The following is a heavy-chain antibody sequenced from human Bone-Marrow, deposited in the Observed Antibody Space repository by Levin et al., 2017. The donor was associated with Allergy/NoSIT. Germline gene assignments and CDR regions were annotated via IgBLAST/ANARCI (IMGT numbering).Heavy chain of an antibody. CDR2: FYTAGNT. D-gene: IGHD3-10*01. V-gene: IGHV3-53*01. CDR1: GFTVSLNY. J-gene: IGHJ4*02. Sequence: PGGSLRLSCAASGFTVSLNYMTWVRQAPGQALEWVSVFYTAGNTFYADSVKGRFTISRDGSKNTFYLQMNSLRVEDTAVYYCAILSGGFDTSELDYWGQGTLVTVSS. CDR3: AILSGGFDTSELDY.